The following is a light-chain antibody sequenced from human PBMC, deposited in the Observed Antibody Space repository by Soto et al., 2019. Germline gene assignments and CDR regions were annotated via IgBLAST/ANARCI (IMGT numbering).Light chain of an antibody. J-gene: IGKJ1*01. CDR3: QQYNSYWT. V-gene: IGKV1-5*03. Sequence: DIQMTQSASALSASLGDRVNITCRASQSISTWLAWYQQKPGEAPKLLMYKASSLDSGVPSRFSGSGSGTEFTLTISGLKPEDFATYYCQQYNSYWTFGQGTKVDIK. CDR2: KAS. CDR1: QSISTW.